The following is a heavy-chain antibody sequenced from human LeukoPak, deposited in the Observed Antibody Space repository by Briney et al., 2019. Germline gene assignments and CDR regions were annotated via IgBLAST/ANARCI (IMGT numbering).Heavy chain of an antibody. J-gene: IGHJ4*02. V-gene: IGHV3-21*01. Sequence: GGSLRLSCAASGFTFSSYSMNWVRQAPGKGLEWVSSISSSSSYIYYADSVKGRFTISRDNAKNSLYLQMNSLRDEDTAVYYCARDRNLGSQFDYWGQGALVTVSS. CDR1: GFTFSSYS. CDR3: ARDRNLGSQFDY. D-gene: IGHD6-13*01. CDR2: ISSSSSYI.